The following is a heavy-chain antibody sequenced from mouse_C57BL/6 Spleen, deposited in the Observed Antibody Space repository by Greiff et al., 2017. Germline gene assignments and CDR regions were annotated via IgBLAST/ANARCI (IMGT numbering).Heavy chain of an antibody. Sequence: VQLQQSGPELVKPGASVKISCKASGYTFTDYYMNWVKQSHGKSLEWIGDINPNNGGTSYNQKFKGKATLTVDKSSSTAYMELRSLTSEDSAVXYCARLGNSHYYGSSYAMDYWGQGTSVTVSS. CDR3: ARLGNSHYYGSSYAMDY. J-gene: IGHJ4*01. CDR1: GYTFTDYY. V-gene: IGHV1-26*01. CDR2: INPNNGGT. D-gene: IGHD1-1*01.